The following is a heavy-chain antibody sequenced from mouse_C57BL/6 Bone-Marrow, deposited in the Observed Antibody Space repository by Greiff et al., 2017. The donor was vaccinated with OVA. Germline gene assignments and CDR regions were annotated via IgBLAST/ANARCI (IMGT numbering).Heavy chain of an antibody. J-gene: IGHJ4*01. D-gene: IGHD1-1*01. V-gene: IGHV5-4*01. CDR1: GFTFSSYA. CDR2: ISDGGSYT. Sequence: EVQGVESGGGLVKPGGSLKLSCAASGFTFSSYAMSWVRQTPEKRLEWVATISDGGSYTYYPDNVKGRFTISRDNAKNNLYLQMSHLKSEDTAMYYCAHMTTVVAPYYAMDYWGQGTSVTVSS. CDR3: AHMTTVVAPYYAMDY.